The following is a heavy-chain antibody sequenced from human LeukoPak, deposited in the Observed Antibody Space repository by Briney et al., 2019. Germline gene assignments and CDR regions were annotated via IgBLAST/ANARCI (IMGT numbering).Heavy chain of an antibody. D-gene: IGHD2-2*01. CDR1: GFTFSSYA. CDR2: ISYDGSNK. V-gene: IGHV3-30-3*01. CDR3: ARVRRTRDDCSSTSCPFDAFDI. Sequence: PGGSLRLSCAASGFTFSSYAMHWDRQAPGKGLEWVAVISYDGSNKYYADSVKGRFTISRDNSKNTLYLQMNSLRAEDTAVYYCARVRRTRDDCSSTSCPFDAFDIWGQGTMVTVSS. J-gene: IGHJ3*02.